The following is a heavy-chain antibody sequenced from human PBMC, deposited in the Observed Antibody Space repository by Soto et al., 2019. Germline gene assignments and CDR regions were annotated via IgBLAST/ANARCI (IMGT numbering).Heavy chain of an antibody. CDR2: IIPIFGTA. V-gene: IGHV1-69*01. Sequence: QVQLVQSGAEVKKPGSSVKVSCKASGGTFSSYAISWVRQAPGQGLEWMGGIIPIFGTANYAQKFQGRVTITADESTSTAYMELGSMRSEDTAVYYCTRYPHLSNIEYCSGGSCYSHGAFDIWGQGTMVTVSS. D-gene: IGHD2-15*01. J-gene: IGHJ3*02. CDR3: TRYPHLSNIEYCSGGSCYSHGAFDI. CDR1: GGTFSSYA.